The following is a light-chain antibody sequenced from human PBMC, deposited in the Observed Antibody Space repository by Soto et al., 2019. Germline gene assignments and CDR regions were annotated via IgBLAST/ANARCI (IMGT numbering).Light chain of an antibody. CDR2: KAS. Sequence: DIHMTQSPSILSASVGDRVPITCRASQSISSWLAWYQQKPGKAPKLLIYKASSLESGVPSRFSGSGSGTEFTLTISSLQPDDFATYYCQQYNSYSPAFGPGTKVDIK. CDR1: QSISSW. CDR3: QQYNSYSPA. V-gene: IGKV1-5*03. J-gene: IGKJ3*01.